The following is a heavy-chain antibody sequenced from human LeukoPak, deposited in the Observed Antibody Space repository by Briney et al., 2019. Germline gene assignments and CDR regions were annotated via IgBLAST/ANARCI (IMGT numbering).Heavy chain of an antibody. D-gene: IGHD2-15*01. CDR2: ISGSSGYT. J-gene: IGHJ5*02. CDR1: GFTFSNFA. Sequence: PGGSLRLSCAASGFTFSNFAMVWVRQAPGKGLEWVSAISGSSGYTIYADSVKGRFTISRDNSKNTLYLQMNSLRAEDTAVYYCAKDGGGGWFDPWGQGTLVTVPS. CDR3: AKDGGGGWFDP. V-gene: IGHV3-23*01.